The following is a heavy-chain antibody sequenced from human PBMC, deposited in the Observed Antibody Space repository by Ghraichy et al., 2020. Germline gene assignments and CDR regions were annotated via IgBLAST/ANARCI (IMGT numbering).Heavy chain of an antibody. Sequence: SETLSLTCTVSGGSISSYYWSWIRQPPGKGLEWIGYIYYSGSTNYNPSLKSRVTISVDTSKNQFSLKLSSVTAADTAVYYCARETSWFDPWGQGTLVTVSS. J-gene: IGHJ5*02. V-gene: IGHV4-59*01. CDR2: IYYSGST. D-gene: IGHD2-2*01. CDR1: GGSISSYY. CDR3: ARETSWFDP.